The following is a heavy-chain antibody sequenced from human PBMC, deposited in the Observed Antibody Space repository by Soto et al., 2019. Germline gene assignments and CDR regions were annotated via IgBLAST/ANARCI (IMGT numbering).Heavy chain of an antibody. V-gene: IGHV6-1*01. CDR2: TYYRSKWYN. CDR1: GNSVSSNIAA. D-gene: IGHD2-15*01. J-gene: IGHJ6*02. Sequence: PSQTLPLTCSISGNSVSSNIAAWNWIRQSPSRGLEWLGRTYYRSKWYNDYAVSVKSRITINPDTSKNQFSLQLNSVTPEDTAVYYCARGFEMVVVAATDYYYYGMDVWGQGTTVTVSS. CDR3: ARGFEMVVVAATDYYYYGMDV.